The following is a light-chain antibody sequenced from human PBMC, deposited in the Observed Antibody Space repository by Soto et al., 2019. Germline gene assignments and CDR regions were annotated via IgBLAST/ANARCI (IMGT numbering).Light chain of an antibody. V-gene: IGLV1-40*01. Sequence: QPVLTQPPSVSGAPGQMVTISCTGSSSNIGAGYDVHWYQHLPGTAPRLLIYGNTNRPSGVPDRFSGSKSGTSASLAITGLQAEDEADYYCQSYDSSLKNVFGTGTKVTVL. CDR3: QSYDSSLKNV. J-gene: IGLJ1*01. CDR1: SSNIGAGYD. CDR2: GNT.